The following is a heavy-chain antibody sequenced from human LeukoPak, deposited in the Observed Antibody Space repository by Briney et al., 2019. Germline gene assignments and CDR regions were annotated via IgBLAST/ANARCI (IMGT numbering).Heavy chain of an antibody. D-gene: IGHD1-14*01. J-gene: IGHJ5*02. CDR1: GYPFTTYE. V-gene: IGHV1-8*01. Sequence: ASVKVSCKTSGYPFTTYEINWVRQAAGQGLEWMGWVHPNTGNTAYAQRFQGRVTMTRDTSISTAYMELSSLTSNDTAVYFCARGPRNDPWGQGTLATVSS. CDR2: VHPNTGNT. CDR3: ARGPRNDP.